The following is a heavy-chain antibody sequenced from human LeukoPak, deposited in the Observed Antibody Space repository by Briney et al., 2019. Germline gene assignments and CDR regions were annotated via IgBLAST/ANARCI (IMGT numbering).Heavy chain of an antibody. J-gene: IGHJ5*02. V-gene: IGHV4-31*03. CDR3: ARFYASTGSNWFAP. D-gene: IGHD3-22*01. CDR2: IYYTGRT. CDR1: GGSISSGGYY. Sequence: TLSLTCTVSGGSISSGGYYWSWIRQHPGKGLEWIGYIYYTGRTYQNPSLKSRVAISVDTSKNQFSLKLSSVTAADTAVYYCARFYASTGSNWFAPRRQGIMVTVSS.